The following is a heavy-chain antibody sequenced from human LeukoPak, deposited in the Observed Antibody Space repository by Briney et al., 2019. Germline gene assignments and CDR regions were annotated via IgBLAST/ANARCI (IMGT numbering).Heavy chain of an antibody. CDR3: ARGHRYSYGSWFPWTPSDHPDY. Sequence: PSETLSLTCTVSGGSISSGGYYWSWIRQHPGKGLEWIGYIYYSGSTYYNPSLKSRVTISVDTSKNQFSLKLSSVTAADTAVYYCARGHRYSYGSWFPWTPSDHPDYWGQGTLVTVSS. D-gene: IGHD5-18*01. CDR2: IYYSGST. CDR1: GGSISSGGYY. J-gene: IGHJ4*02. V-gene: IGHV4-31*03.